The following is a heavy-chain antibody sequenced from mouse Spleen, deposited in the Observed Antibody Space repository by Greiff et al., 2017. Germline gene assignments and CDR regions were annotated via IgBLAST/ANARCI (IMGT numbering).Heavy chain of an antibody. CDR2: IWSGGST. CDR3: ARSYDDGYPYYYAMDY. Sequence: QVQLQQSGPGLVQPSQSLSITCTVSGFSLTSYGVHWVRQSPGKGLEWLGVIWSGGSTDYNAAFISRLSISKDNSKSQVFFKMNSLQANDTAIYYCARSYDDGYPYYYAMDYWGQGTSVTVSS. V-gene: IGHV2-2*02. CDR1: GFSLTSYG. J-gene: IGHJ4*01. D-gene: IGHD2-3*01.